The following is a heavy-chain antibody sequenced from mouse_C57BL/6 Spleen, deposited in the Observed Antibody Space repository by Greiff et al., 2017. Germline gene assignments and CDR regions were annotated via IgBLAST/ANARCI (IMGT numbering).Heavy chain of an antibody. Sequence: EVQVVESGGGLVQPGGSLSLSCAASGFTFTDYYMSWVRQPPGKALEWLGFIRNKANGYTTEYSASVKGRFTISRDNSQSILYLQMNALRAEDSATYYCARLSNWAWFAYWGQGTLVTVSA. D-gene: IGHD4-1*01. CDR1: GFTFTDYY. V-gene: IGHV7-3*01. CDR2: IRNKANGYTT. CDR3: ARLSNWAWFAY. J-gene: IGHJ3*01.